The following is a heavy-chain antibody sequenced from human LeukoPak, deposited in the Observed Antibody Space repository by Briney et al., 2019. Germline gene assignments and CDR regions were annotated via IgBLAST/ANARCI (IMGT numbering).Heavy chain of an antibody. CDR3: AKGAVESLDYYFYMEV. CDR2: ISSTSNYI. J-gene: IGHJ6*03. CDR1: GFTFSSYS. D-gene: IGHD1-1*01. V-gene: IGHV3-21*01. Sequence: GGSLRLSCAASGFTFSSYSMNWVRQAPGKGLEWVSSISSTSNYIYYADSVKGRFTISRDNTKNSLYLQMNSLRAEDTAVYYCAKGAVESLDYYFYMEVWGKGTAVTVSS.